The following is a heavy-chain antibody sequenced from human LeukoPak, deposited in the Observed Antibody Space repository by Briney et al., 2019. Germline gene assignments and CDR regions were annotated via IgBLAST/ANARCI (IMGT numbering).Heavy chain of an antibody. CDR3: ARQYISGQWYFDY. V-gene: IGHV3-30*03. D-gene: IGHD5-18*01. J-gene: IGHJ4*02. CDR1: GFTFSASW. Sequence: GGSLRLSCIASGFTFSASWMSWVRQAPGKGLEWVAVISSDGSYKYYADSVKGRFTISRDNSKNTLYLQMNSLIPEDTAVYYCARQYISGQWYFDYWGQGTLVTVSS. CDR2: ISSDGSYK.